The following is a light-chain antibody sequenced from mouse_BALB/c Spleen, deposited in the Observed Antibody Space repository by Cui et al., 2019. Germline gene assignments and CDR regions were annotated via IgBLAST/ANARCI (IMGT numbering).Light chain of an antibody. CDR3: QQRSSYPLT. J-gene: IGKJ5*01. CDR1: SSVSY. Sequence: QIVLTHSPAIRFASPGEKVTITCSASSSVSYMNWFQQKPGTSPKLEIYSTANLASGVPARFSGSGSGTSYSLTISRMEAEDAATYYCQQRSSYPLTFGAGTKLGLK. V-gene: IGKV4-57*01. CDR2: STA.